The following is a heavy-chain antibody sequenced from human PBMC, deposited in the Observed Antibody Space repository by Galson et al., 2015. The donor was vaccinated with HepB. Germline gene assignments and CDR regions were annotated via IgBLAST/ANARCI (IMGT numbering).Heavy chain of an antibody. CDR1: GYNFAGYW. D-gene: IGHD4/OR15-4a*01. V-gene: IGHV5-51*03. Sequence: QSGAEVKKAGESLKISCQGFGYNFAGYWIAWVRQMPGKGLEWMGIMYAGDSDARYSPSFEGQVTISGDKSVRTAYLQWTSLKPSDTGIYYCARGWQPDYGVTHLNLDSWGQGPLVAVSS. J-gene: IGHJ1*01. CDR2: MYAGDSDA. CDR3: ARGWQPDYGVTHLNLDS.